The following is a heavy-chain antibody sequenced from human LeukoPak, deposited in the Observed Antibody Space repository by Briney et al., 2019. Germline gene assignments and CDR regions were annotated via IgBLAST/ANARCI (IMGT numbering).Heavy chain of an antibody. J-gene: IGHJ4*02. Sequence: SLRLSCAASGFTFSNYAMSWVRQAPGKGLEWVSYISSSGSTIYYADSVKGRFTISRDNAKNSLYLQMNSLRAEDTAVYYCARDSDGYSYGIDYWGQGTLVTVSS. V-gene: IGHV3-11*01. D-gene: IGHD5-18*01. CDR1: GFTFSNYA. CDR3: ARDSDGYSYGIDY. CDR2: ISSSGSTI.